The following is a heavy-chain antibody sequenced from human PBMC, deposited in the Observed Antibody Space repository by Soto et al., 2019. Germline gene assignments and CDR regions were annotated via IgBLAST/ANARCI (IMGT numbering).Heavy chain of an antibody. J-gene: IGHJ2*01. CDR3: ARSPQPTRGIHWYFDL. CDR1: GFTFNTYG. D-gene: IGHD1-26*01. Sequence: QVQLVESGGGVVQPGRSLGLSCAASGFTFNTYGMHWVRQAPGKGLEWVAAISYDGINKYYVDSVKGRFTISTDNSKNTLYVQMNSLRAEDTALYYCARSPQPTRGIHWYFDLWGRGILVTVSS. CDR2: ISYDGINK. V-gene: IGHV3-30*03.